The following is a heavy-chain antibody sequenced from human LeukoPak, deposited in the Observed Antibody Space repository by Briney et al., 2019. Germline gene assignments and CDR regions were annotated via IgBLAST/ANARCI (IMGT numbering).Heavy chain of an antibody. CDR1: GFTFDNYA. Sequence: PGGSLRLSCAASGFTFDNYAMHWVRQAPGKGLEWVSLISGDGGRTYYADSVKGRFTISRDNSKNSLYLQMNSMRTEDTALYYCAKDIGNSGLDYWGQGTLVTVSA. J-gene: IGHJ4*02. D-gene: IGHD5-12*01. V-gene: IGHV3-43*02. CDR2: ISGDGGRT. CDR3: AKDIGNSGLDY.